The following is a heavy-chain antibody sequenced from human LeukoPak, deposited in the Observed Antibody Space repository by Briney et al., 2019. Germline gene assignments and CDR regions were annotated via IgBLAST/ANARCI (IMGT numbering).Heavy chain of an antibody. V-gene: IGHV1-58*02. Sequence: SVKVSCKASGFTFTSSAMQWVRQARGQRLEWIGWIVVGSGNTNYAQKFQERVTITRDMSTSTAYMELSSLRSEDTAVYYYAADSLYCGGDCEGGYWGQGTLVTVSS. D-gene: IGHD2-21*02. CDR2: IVVGSGNT. CDR3: AADSLYCGGDCEGGY. J-gene: IGHJ4*02. CDR1: GFTFTSSA.